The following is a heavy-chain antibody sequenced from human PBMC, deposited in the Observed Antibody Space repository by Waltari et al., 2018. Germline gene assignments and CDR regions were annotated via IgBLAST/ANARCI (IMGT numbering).Heavy chain of an antibody. D-gene: IGHD3-10*01. CDR1: GFTFSSYA. J-gene: IGHJ4*02. V-gene: IGHV3-23*04. CDR2: ISGSGGST. CDR3: AKSVGITMVRVTRAHFDY. Sequence: EVQLVESGGGLVQPGGSLRLSCAASGFTFSSYAMSWVRQAPGKGLEWVSAISGSGGSTYYADSVKGRFTISRDNSKNTLYLQMNSLRAEDTAVYYCAKSVGITMVRVTRAHFDYWGQGTLVTVSS.